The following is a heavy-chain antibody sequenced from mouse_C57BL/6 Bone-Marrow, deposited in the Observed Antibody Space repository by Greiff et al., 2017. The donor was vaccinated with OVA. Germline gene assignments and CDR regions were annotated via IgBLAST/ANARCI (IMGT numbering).Heavy chain of an antibody. CDR3: ARSLIYLEAMDY. V-gene: IGHV1-76*01. D-gene: IGHD2-1*01. CDR1: GYTFTDYY. Sequence: QVQLQQSGAELVRPGASGKLSCKVSGYTFTDYYINWVKQRPGQGLEWIARIYPGSGNTYYNEKFKGKATLTAEKSSSTAYMQLSSLTSEDSAVYFCARSLIYLEAMDYWGQGTSVTVSS. J-gene: IGHJ4*01. CDR2: IYPGSGNT.